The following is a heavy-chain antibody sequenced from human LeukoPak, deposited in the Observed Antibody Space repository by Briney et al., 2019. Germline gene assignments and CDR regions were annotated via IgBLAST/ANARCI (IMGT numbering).Heavy chain of an antibody. CDR2: IYYSGST. Sequence: SETLSLTCTVSGGSISSGDYYWSWIRQPPGKGLEWIGYIYYSGSTYYNPSLKSRVTISVGTSKNQFSLKLSSVTAADTAVYYCARERKQTEDSSGYYYYFDYWGQGTLVTVSS. CDR3: ARERKQTEDSSGYYYYFDY. D-gene: IGHD3-22*01. CDR1: GGSISSGDYY. V-gene: IGHV4-30-4*01. J-gene: IGHJ4*02.